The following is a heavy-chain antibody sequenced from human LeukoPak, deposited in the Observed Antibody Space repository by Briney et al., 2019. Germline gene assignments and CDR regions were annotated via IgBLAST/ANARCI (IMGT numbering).Heavy chain of an antibody. J-gene: IGHJ6*02. CDR1: GGSISSYY. V-gene: IGHV4-59*08. Sequence: SETLSLTCTVSGGSISSYYWSWIRQPPGKGLEWIGYIYYSGSTIYNPSLNSRLTISVDTSKNQSSLKLSSVTAADTALYYCARTTGNLLRMDVWGQGTTVTVSS. CDR2: IYYSGST. CDR3: ARTTGNLLRMDV. D-gene: IGHD4-11*01.